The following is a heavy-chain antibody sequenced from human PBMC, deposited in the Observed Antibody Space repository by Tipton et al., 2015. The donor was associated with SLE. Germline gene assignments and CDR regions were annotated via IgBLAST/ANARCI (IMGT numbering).Heavy chain of an antibody. V-gene: IGHV1-8*03. D-gene: IGHD5-12*01. CDR1: GYTFTSYD. CDR2: MNPNSGNT. CDR3: ATYGSGYDPYYFDY. J-gene: IGHJ4*02. Sequence: QVQLVQSGAEVKKPGASVKVSCKASGYTFTSYDINWVRQATGQGLEWMGWMNPNSGNTGYAQKFQGRVTITRNTSISTAYMDLSSLRSEDTAVYYCATYGSGYDPYYFDYWGQGTLVTVSS.